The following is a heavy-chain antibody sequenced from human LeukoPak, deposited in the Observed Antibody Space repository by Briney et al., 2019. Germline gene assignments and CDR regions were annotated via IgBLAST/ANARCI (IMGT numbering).Heavy chain of an antibody. D-gene: IGHD6-13*01. CDR3: ARDLFLSRIAAAGRHFDY. V-gene: IGHV1-2*02. CDR2: INPNSGGT. J-gene: IGHJ4*02. Sequence: ASVNVSCKASGYTFTGYYMHWVRQAPGQGLEWMGWINPNSGGTNYAQKFQGRVTMTRDTSISTAYMELSRLRSDDTAVYYCARDLFLSRIAAAGRHFDYWGQGTLVTVSS. CDR1: GYTFTGYY.